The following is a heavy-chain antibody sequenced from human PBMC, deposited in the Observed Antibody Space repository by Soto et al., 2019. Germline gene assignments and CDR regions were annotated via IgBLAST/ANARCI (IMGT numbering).Heavy chain of an antibody. CDR1: DGSISSSNW. Sequence: SETLSLTCTVSDGSISSSNWWTWVRQPPGKGLEWIGEIYHSGSTNYNPSLESRVTISVDKSKNQFSLNLSSVTAADTAVYYCARDPDRHQYGMDVWGQGTTVTVSS. CDR2: IYHSGST. CDR3: ARDPDRHQYGMDV. V-gene: IGHV4-4*02. D-gene: IGHD2-2*01. J-gene: IGHJ6*02.